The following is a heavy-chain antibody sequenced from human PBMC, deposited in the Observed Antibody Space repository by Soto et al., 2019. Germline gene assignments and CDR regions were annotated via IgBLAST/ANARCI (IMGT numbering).Heavy chain of an antibody. CDR3: VKDRSFTIFGVVILDY. D-gene: IGHD3-3*01. CDR2: INPSGGST. J-gene: IGHJ4*02. Sequence: ASVKASCKASGDTFTSYYMHWVRQAPGQGLEWMGIINPSGGSTSYAQKFQGRVTMTRDTSTSTVYMELSSLRAEDTAVYYCVKDRSFTIFGVVILDYWGQGTRVTVSS. CDR1: GDTFTSYY. V-gene: IGHV1-46*01.